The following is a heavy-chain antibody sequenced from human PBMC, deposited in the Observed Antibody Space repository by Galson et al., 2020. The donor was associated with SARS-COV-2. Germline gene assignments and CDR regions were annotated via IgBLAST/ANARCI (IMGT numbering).Heavy chain of an antibody. CDR1: GGSISSYY. CDR2: IYYTGST. J-gene: IGHJ5*02. V-gene: IGHV4-59*08. D-gene: IGHD2-15*01. Sequence: SETLSLTCTVSGGSISSYYWSWIWQLPGKGLEWIGYIYYTGSTNYNPSLKSRVTMSVDATKNQFSLRLTSVTAADTAVYYCATTSLLGYCSGGSCSYNWLDPWGQGTLVTVSS. CDR3: ATTSLLGYCSGGSCSYNWLDP.